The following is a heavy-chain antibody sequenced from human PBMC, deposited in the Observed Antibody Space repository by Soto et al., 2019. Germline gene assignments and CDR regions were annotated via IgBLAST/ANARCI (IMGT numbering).Heavy chain of an antibody. CDR1: GYSISSGYY. CDR3: ARDQVVAATLTNYYYYGMDV. CDR2: IYHSGST. D-gene: IGHD2-15*01. J-gene: IGHJ6*02. V-gene: IGHV4-38-2*02. Sequence: SETLSLTCTVSGYSISSGYYWGWIRQPPGKGLEWIGSIYHSGSTYYNPSLKSRVTISVDTSKNQFSLKLSSVTAADTAVYYCARDQVVAATLTNYYYYGMDVWGQGTTVTVS.